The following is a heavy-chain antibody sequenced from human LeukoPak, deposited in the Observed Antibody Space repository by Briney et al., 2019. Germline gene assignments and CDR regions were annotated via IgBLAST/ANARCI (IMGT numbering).Heavy chain of an antibody. CDR2: IRSKTLGGTA. D-gene: IGHD6-13*01. Sequence: PGGSLRLSCTASGFTFGDYTMSWSRQAPGKGLEWVGFIRSKTLGGTAEYAASGKGRFTISRDDSKSIVYLQMNSLITEDTAVYYCTRNDVYGSSWYFDYWGQGTLVTVSS. V-gene: IGHV3-49*03. J-gene: IGHJ4*02. CDR3: TRNDVYGSSWYFDY. CDR1: GFTFGDYT.